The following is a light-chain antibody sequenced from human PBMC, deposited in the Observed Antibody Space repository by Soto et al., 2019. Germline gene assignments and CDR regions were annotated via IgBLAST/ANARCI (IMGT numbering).Light chain of an antibody. CDR3: QQYDSLPPIT. J-gene: IGKJ5*01. CDR2: AAS. Sequence: DIQMTQSPSSLSASVGDRVTMTCQSSQDIRNYLNWYEQKPGKAPKLLIYAASNLEIGVPSRFSGSGSGTDFTFTISSLQPEDIATYYCQQYDSLPPITFGQGTRLEIK. CDR1: QDIRNY. V-gene: IGKV1-33*01.